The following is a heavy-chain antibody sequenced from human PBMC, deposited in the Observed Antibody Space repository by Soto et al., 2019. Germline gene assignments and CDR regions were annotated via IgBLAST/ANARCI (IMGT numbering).Heavy chain of an antibody. Sequence: EVQLVESGGGLVQPGGSLRLSCAAPGFTVSNNYMRWVRQAPGKGLEWVSLIYSGGATYYADSVKGRFTISRDNSKNTLYLQMNSPRAEDTAVYYCARDGTYNWVGGQGILVTVSS. V-gene: IGHV3-66*01. CDR3: ARDGTYNWV. J-gene: IGHJ4*02. D-gene: IGHD1-1*01. CDR1: GFTVSNNY. CDR2: IYSGGAT.